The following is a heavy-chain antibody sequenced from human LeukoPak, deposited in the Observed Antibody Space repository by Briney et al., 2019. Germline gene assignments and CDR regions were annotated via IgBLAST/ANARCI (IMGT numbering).Heavy chain of an antibody. V-gene: IGHV3-7*01. D-gene: IGHD1-26*01. CDR1: GFNFKTYW. Sequence: GGSLRLSCAASGFNFKTYWMTWVRQAPGKGLERVAKINQEGSEKHYVDSVQGRFTISRDNSDSSLYLQMNSLRVDDTAIYYCARFGATHSGSYNPWGRGTLVTVSS. CDR3: ARFGATHSGSYNP. J-gene: IGHJ5*02. CDR2: INQEGSEK.